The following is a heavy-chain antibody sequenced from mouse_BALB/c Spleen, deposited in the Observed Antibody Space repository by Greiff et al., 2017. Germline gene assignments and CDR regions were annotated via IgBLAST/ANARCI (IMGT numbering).Heavy chain of an antibody. V-gene: IGHV5-6-4*01. CDR3: TRDLGTTVVAPFDY. CDR2: ISSGGSYT. Sequence: EVQLVESGGGLVKPGGSLKLSCAASGFTFSSYTMSWVRQTPEKRLEWVATISSGGSYTYYPDSVKGRFTISRDNAKNTLYLQMSSLKSEDTAMYYCTRDLGTTVVAPFDYWGQGTTLTVSS. J-gene: IGHJ2*01. D-gene: IGHD1-1*01. CDR1: GFTFSSYT.